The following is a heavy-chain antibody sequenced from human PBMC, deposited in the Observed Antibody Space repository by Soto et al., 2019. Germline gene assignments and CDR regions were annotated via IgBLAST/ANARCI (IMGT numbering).Heavy chain of an antibody. D-gene: IGHD2-15*01. J-gene: IGHJ4*02. CDR1: GFTFSSYA. CDR3: AKDGGRFCSGGTCYFKALDY. V-gene: IGHV3-23*01. Sequence: GGSLRLSCAASGFTFSSYAMSWVRQAPGKGLEWVSGIDGSGRNTYYADSVKGRFTISRDNSKNTLSVQMNGLRVEDTALYYWAKDGGRFCSGGTCYFKALDYGGKETLVTFS. CDR2: IDGSGRNT.